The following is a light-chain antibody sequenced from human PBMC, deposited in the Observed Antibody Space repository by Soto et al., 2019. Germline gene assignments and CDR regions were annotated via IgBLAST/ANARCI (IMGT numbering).Light chain of an antibody. J-gene: IGKJ4*01. V-gene: IGKV1-9*01. CDR1: QDISSY. CDR2: AAS. Sequence: IRLTQSPSSLSASVGDRVTITCGASQDISSYLAWYQQKPGKAPTLLIYAASTLQSGVPSRLRGSGFGTDLTITISSMKAEDFESYYCQQLRSYPSTFGGGTKVDIK. CDR3: QQLRSYPST.